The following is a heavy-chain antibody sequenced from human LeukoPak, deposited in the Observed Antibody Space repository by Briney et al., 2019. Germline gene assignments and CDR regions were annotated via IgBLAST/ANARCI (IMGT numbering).Heavy chain of an antibody. D-gene: IGHD3-3*01. CDR1: GYTFTGYY. V-gene: IGHV1-2*02. CDR2: INPNSGGT. CDR3: ARGFASLRFLEWLLYGMDV. Sequence: GASVKVSCKASGYTFTGYYMHWVRQAPGQGLEWMGWINPNSGGTNYAQKFQGRVTMTRDTSISTAYMELSRLRSDDTAVHYCARGFASLRFLEWLLYGMDVWGQGTTVTVSS. J-gene: IGHJ6*02.